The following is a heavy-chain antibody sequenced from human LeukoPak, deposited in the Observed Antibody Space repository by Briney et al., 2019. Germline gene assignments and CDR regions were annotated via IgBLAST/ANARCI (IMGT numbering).Heavy chain of an antibody. CDR3: ARVITMVRGVMWAKKNWFDP. Sequence: GASVKVSCKASGYTFTSYDINWVRQATGQGLEWMGWMNPNSGNTGYAQKFQGRVTMTRNTPISTAYMELSSLRSEDTAVYYCARVITMVRGVMWAKKNWFDPWGQGTLVTVSS. CDR1: GYTFTSYD. CDR2: MNPNSGNT. J-gene: IGHJ5*02. D-gene: IGHD3-10*01. V-gene: IGHV1-8*01.